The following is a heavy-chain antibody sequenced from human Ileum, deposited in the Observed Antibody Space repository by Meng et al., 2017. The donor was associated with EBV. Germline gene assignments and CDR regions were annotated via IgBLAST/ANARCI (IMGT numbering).Heavy chain of an antibody. V-gene: IGHV3-15*01. CDR1: GFSFTNAW. CDR2: VKSKADGGIS. Sequence: EVRLVESGGGLVKPGGSLRLSCAASGFSFTNAWMAWVRQAPGKGLEWVGRVKSKADGGISDYTEPVQGRFTISRDDSKDTLYLQMNSLKIEDTAVYYCTTDGVLASYFDRWGQGTLVTVSS. J-gene: IGHJ4*02. CDR3: TTDGVLASYFDR. D-gene: IGHD3-3*01.